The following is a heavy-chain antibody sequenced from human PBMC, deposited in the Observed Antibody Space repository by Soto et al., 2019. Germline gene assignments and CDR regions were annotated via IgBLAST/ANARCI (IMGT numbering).Heavy chain of an antibody. Sequence: QVQLVQSGGEVREPGASVKVSCKTSGYRFLYYEISWVRPAPGQGLEWLGWISPYNANTKYEEGVQGRVTITTDTATSTAYLELRSLISDDTAVYYGAVRGSDTSKGLLCWGQGTLVTFYS. CDR3: AVRGSDTSKGLLC. D-gene: IGHD6-19*01. CDR1: GYRFLYYE. CDR2: ISPYNANT. J-gene: IGHJ4*02. V-gene: IGHV1-18*01.